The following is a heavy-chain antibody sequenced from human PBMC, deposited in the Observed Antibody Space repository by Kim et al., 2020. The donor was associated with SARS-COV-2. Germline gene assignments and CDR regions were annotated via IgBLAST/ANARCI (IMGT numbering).Heavy chain of an antibody. CDR3: AKLPTGYPNWFHP. CDR2: IHYNGNT. Sequence: SETLSLSYTVSGGSVTSGTFCWGWIRQPPGKGLEFIGSIHYNGNTYCNPSLESRVTISIDTSKNRFSLKLSSVTAADTAMYYCAKLPTGYPNWFHPWGQGTLVTVTS. D-gene: IGHD3-9*01. CDR1: GGSVTSGTFC. J-gene: IGHJ5*02. V-gene: IGHV4-39*02.